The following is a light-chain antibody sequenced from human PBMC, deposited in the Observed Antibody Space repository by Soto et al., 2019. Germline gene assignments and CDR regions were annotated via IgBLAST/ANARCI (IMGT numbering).Light chain of an antibody. Sequence: EIVLTQSPATLSLSPGERAILSCRASQSVGTYLAWYQQKPGQAPRLLIYDASNRATGIPARFGGSGSGTDFTLTINSLEPEDCAVYYCQQRSNWPGTFGHGTKVDIK. CDR1: QSVGTY. V-gene: IGKV3-11*01. J-gene: IGKJ3*01. CDR2: DAS. CDR3: QQRSNWPGT.